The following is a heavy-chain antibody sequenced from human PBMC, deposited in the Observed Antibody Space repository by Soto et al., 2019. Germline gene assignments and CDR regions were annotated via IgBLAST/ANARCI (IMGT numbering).Heavy chain of an antibody. Sequence: LSHSRGAAGFTSSRYGRHWARPAAGKGLKWVAVISYDGSNKYYADSVKGRFTISRDNSKKTLYLQKNSLRAEDLAVYYCAKHLVAAAGGYYHGMAVWSQGTTDNVS. CDR2: ISYDGSNK. CDR3: AKHLVAAAGGYYHGMAV. V-gene: IGHV3-30*18. D-gene: IGHD6-13*01. J-gene: IGHJ6*02. CDR1: GFTSSRYG.